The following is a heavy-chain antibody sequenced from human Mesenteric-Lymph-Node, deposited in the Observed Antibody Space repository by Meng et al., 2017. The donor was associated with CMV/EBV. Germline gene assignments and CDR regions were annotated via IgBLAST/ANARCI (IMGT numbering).Heavy chain of an antibody. D-gene: IGHD3-16*01. CDR1: GFTFSGYW. CDR3: AREVGEHDY. CDR2: IHQDGSET. V-gene: IGHV3-7*01. J-gene: IGHJ4*02. Sequence: GESLKISCTASGFTFSGYWMSWVRQAPGKGLEWVANIHQDGSETYSLDSVKGRFTISRDNAKNSLYLQMNSLRAEDTAVYYCAREVGEHDYWGQGTLVTVSS.